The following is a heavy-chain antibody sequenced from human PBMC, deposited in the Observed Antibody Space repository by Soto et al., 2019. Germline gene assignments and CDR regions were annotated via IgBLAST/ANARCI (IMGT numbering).Heavy chain of an antibody. CDR1: GYTFTSYG. CDR2: IRDYNGNT. V-gene: IGHV1-18*04. CDR3: ARNHYYGSGSYYPVRYYFDY. D-gene: IGHD3-10*01. J-gene: IGHJ4*02. Sequence: ASVKVSCKASGYTFTSYGISWVRQAPGQGLEWMGWIRDYNGNTNYAQKLQGRVTMTTDTSTSTAYMELRSLRSNDTAVYYCARNHYYGSGSYYPVRYYFDYWGQGTLVTVSS.